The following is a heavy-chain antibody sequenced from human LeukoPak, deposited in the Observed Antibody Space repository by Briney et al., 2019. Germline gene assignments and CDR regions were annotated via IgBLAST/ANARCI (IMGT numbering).Heavy chain of an antibody. CDR1: GVTLSSHT. CDR3: TRSKPSGPFYF. V-gene: IGHV3-48*02. D-gene: IGHD1-14*01. Sequence: GGSLRLSCAASGVTLSSHTMNWVRQAPGKGLEWVSCISSGGSTIYYADSVKGRFTISRDTAKNSLFLQMNSLRDEDTAVYYWTRSKPSGPFYFWGQGTLVTVSS. CDR2: ISSGGSTI. J-gene: IGHJ4*02.